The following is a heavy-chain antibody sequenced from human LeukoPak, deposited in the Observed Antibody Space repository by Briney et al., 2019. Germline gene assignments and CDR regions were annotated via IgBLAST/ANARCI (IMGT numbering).Heavy chain of an antibody. CDR1: GYTFTSYD. D-gene: IGHD3-22*01. J-gene: IGHJ6*02. CDR3: ARSLIVVVLSSYYYYYGMDV. CDR2: MNHNSGNT. Sequence: ASVKVSCKASGYTFTSYDINWVRQATRQGLEWMGWMNHNSGNTGYAQKFQGRVTMTRNTSISTAYMELSSLRSEDTAVYYCARSLIVVVLSSYYYYYGMDVWGQGTTVTVSS. V-gene: IGHV1-8*01.